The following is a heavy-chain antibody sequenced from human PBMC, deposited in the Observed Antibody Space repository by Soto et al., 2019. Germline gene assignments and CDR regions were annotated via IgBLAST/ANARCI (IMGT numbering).Heavy chain of an antibody. CDR2: FDPEDGET. J-gene: IGHJ4*02. V-gene: IGHV1-24*01. D-gene: IGHD2-2*02. CDR3: ATDRDCSSTSCYTLYYFDY. Sequence: ASVKVSCKVSGYTLTELSMHWVRQAPGKGLEWMGGFDPEDGETIYAQKFQGRVTMTEDTSTDTAYMELSSLRSEDTAVYYCATDRDCSSTSCYTLYYFDYWGQGTLVTVSS. CDR1: GYTLTELS.